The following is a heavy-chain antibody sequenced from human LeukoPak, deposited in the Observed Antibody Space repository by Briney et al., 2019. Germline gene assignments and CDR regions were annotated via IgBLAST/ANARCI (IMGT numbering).Heavy chain of an antibody. Sequence: HSGGSLRLSCAASGFTVSSNYMSWVRQAPGKGLEWVSVIYSGGNTYYADSVKGRFTTSRDKSKNTLYLQMNSLRAEDTAVYYCAKGSINSGSYEGWGQGTLVTVSS. CDR3: AKGSINSGSYEG. J-gene: IGHJ4*02. D-gene: IGHD1-26*01. CDR1: GFTVSSNY. V-gene: IGHV3-53*01. CDR2: IYSGGNT.